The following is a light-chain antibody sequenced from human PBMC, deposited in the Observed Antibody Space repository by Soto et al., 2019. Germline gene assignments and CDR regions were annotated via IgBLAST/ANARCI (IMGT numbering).Light chain of an antibody. J-gene: IGLJ3*02. V-gene: IGLV2-14*01. CDR1: SSDIGIYKY. CDR2: EVT. CDR3: SSYAGSGTWV. Sequence: QSALTQPASVSGSPGQSIAISCTGSSSDIGIYKYVSWYQQHPGKVPKLIIYEVTNRPSGVSNRFSGSKSGNTASLTISGLQAEDEADYYCSSYAGSGTWVFGGGTKLTVL.